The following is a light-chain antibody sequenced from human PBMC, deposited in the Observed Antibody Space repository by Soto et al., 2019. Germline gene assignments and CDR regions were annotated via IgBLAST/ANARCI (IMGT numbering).Light chain of an antibody. Sequence: EIVLTQSPATLSLSPGERATLSCRASQSVTWYLAWYQQKPGQAPRLLIYDATNRATGIPARFSGSGSGTDFTLTISRLGPEDFAVYYCQQRTNWLTFGGGTRVEI. V-gene: IGKV3-11*01. CDR1: QSVTWY. CDR3: QQRTNWLT. J-gene: IGKJ4*01. CDR2: DAT.